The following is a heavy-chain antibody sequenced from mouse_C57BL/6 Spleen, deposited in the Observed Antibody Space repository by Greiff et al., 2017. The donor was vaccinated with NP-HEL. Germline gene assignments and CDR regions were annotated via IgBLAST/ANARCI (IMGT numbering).Heavy chain of an antibody. CDR1: GYSFTGYY. CDR3: AKDYGYAMDY. J-gene: IGHJ4*01. Sequence: EVKLQESGPELVKPVASVKISCKASGYSFTGYYMNWVKQSPEKSLEWIGEINPSTGGTTYNQKFKAKATLTVDKSSSTAYMQLKSLTSEDSAVYYCAKDYGYAMDYWGQGTSVTVSS. CDR2: INPSTGGT. V-gene: IGHV1-42*01. D-gene: IGHD2-4*01.